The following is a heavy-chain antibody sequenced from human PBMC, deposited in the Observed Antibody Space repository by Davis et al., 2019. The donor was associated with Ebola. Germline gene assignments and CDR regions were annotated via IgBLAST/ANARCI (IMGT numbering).Heavy chain of an antibody. D-gene: IGHD4-11*01. V-gene: IGHV3-66*01. Sequence: GESLKISCVASGFTVSSNYMSWVRQAPGKGLQWVSVIYSTGTIYYADSVKGRFTISRDTSKNAVYLQMNSLTAKDTAIYYCARDLASRSPYSQGEDNYWGQGTLVTVSS. CDR2: IYSTGTI. J-gene: IGHJ4*01. CDR1: GFTVSSNY. CDR3: ARDLASRSPYSQGEDNY.